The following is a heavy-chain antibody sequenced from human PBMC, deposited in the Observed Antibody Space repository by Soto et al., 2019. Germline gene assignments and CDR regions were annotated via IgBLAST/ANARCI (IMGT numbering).Heavy chain of an antibody. D-gene: IGHD3-3*01. Sequence: ASVKVSCKASGYTFTSYGVSWVRQAPGQGLEWVGWINADNGHTNYAQKFQGRVTITADSSTTTAYMGLRNLRSDDTATYYCARDISYDVDYWGQGTLVTVSS. J-gene: IGHJ4*02. V-gene: IGHV1-18*01. CDR2: INADNGHT. CDR3: ARDISYDVDY. CDR1: GYTFTSYG.